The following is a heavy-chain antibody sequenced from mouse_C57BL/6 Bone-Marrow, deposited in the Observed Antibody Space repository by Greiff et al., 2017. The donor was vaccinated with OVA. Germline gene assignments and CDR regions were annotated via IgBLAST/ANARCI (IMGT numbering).Heavy chain of an antibody. J-gene: IGHJ1*03. CDR1: GYTFTSYG. D-gene: IGHD1-1*01. Sequence: VQLQQSGAELARPGASVKLSCKASGYTFTSYGISWVKQRTGQGLEWIGEIYPRSGNTYYNEKFKGKATLTADKSSSTAYMELRSLTSEDSAVYFCANLVVATYWYFDVWGTGTTVTVSS. CDR3: ANLVVATYWYFDV. V-gene: IGHV1-81*01. CDR2: IYPRSGNT.